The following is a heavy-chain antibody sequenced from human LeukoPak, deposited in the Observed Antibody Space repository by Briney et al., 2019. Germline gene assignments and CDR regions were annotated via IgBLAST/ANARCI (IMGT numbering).Heavy chain of an antibody. D-gene: IGHD6-19*01. J-gene: IGHJ4*02. CDR2: IIPIFGTA. V-gene: IGHV1-69*13. CDR1: VGTFSSYA. Sequence: SVKVCYTASVGTFSSYAISWVRQAPGQGLEWMGGIIPIFGTANYAQKFQGRVTITADESTSTAYMELSSLRSEDTAVYYCARDDGIAVAGPFDYQGQGTLGTVSA. CDR3: ARDDGIAVAGPFDY.